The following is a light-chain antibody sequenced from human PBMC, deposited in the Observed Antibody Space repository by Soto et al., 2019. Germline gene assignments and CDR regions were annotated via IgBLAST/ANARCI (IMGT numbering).Light chain of an antibody. J-gene: IGKJ4*01. V-gene: IGKV3-11*01. CDR3: QQYDNYPLT. CDR2: DAS. Sequence: EIVLTQSPATLSLSPGERATLSCRASQSVSNLLAWYQQKPGQAPRLLIYDASNRATGVPARFSGSGSGTDFTLTISSLEPEDFATYYCQQYDNYPLTFGGGTKVEI. CDR1: QSVSNL.